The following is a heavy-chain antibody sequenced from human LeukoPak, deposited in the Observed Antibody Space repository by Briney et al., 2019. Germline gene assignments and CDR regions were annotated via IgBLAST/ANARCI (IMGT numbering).Heavy chain of an antibody. CDR2: IYDCGIT. CDR1: DGSISNFY. CDR3: AKTGAPMGGY. V-gene: IGHV4-59*01. D-gene: IGHD3-16*01. J-gene: IGHJ4*02. Sequence: SETLSLTCIVSDGSISNFYWSWLRQPPGGGLEWIGYIYDCGITNYDPFVTSYNPSLKSRVTVSMDSSKNQFSLKLRSVTAADTAVYYCAKTGAPMGGYWGQGTLVTVSS.